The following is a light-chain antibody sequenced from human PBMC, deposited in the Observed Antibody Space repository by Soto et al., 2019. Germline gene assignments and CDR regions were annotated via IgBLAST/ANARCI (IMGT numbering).Light chain of an antibody. J-gene: IGKJ1*01. CDR3: QHYNSYSEE. CDR2: KAS. CDR1: QTISSW. Sequence: DIQMTQSPSTLSGSVGDRVTITCRASQTISSWLAWYQQKPGKAPKLLIYKASTLKSGGPSRFSGSGSGTEFTLTISSLQPDDFATYYCQHYNSYSEEFGQGTKVDIK. V-gene: IGKV1-5*03.